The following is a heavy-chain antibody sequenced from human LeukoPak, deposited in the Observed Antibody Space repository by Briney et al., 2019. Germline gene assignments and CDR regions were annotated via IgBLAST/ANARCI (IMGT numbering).Heavy chain of an antibody. J-gene: IGHJ2*01. CDR1: GGSISSYY. CDR3: ARGWYFDL. Sequence: KPSETLSLTCTVSGGSISSYYWSCIRQPPGKGLEWIGYIYYSGSTNYNPSLKGRVTISVDTSKNQFSLKLSSVTAADTAVYYCARGWYFDLWGRGTLVTVSS. V-gene: IGHV4-59*01. CDR2: IYYSGST.